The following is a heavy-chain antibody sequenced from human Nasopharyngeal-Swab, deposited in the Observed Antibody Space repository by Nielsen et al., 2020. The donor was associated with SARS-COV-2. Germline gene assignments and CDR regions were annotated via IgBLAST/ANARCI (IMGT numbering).Heavy chain of an antibody. CDR1: GGSISSSSYY. D-gene: IGHD4-17*01. V-gene: IGHV4-39*01. Sequence: GSLRLSCTVSGGSISSSSYYWGWIRQPPGKGLEWIGSIYYSGSTYYNPSLKSRVTISVDTSKNQFSLKLSSVPAADTAVYYCARGVMTSVTGGGWNDYWGQGTLVTVSS. CDR3: ARGVMTSVTGGGWNDY. J-gene: IGHJ4*02. CDR2: IYYSGST.